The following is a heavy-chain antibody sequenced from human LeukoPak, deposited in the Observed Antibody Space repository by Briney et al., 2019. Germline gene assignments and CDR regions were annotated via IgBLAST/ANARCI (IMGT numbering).Heavy chain of an antibody. CDR3: VKDLGYGLPIGVTDP. V-gene: IGHV3-30*18. D-gene: IGHD2-8*01. J-gene: IGHJ5*02. Sequence: GGSLRLSCAASGFTFSSFAMHWVCQAPGKGLEWVAAISYDGSKTSYGDSGKGRFSISRDNSENTLNLQMNSLRTEDTAVYYCVKDLGYGLPIGVTDPWGQGILVTVSS. CDR1: GFTFSSFA. CDR2: ISYDGSKT.